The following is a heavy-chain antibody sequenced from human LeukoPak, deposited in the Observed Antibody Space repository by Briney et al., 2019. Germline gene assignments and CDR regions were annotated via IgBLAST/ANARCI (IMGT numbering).Heavy chain of an antibody. D-gene: IGHD6-19*01. Sequence: SETLSLTCTVSGGSICSSSYYWGWIRQPPGKGLEWIGSIYYSGSTYYNPSLKSRVTISVDTSKNQFSLKLSSVTAADTAVYYCARLGRRPGIAVAGYFDYWGQGTLVTVSS. CDR3: ARLGRRPGIAVAGYFDY. CDR1: GGSICSSSYY. CDR2: IYYSGST. J-gene: IGHJ4*02. V-gene: IGHV4-39*01.